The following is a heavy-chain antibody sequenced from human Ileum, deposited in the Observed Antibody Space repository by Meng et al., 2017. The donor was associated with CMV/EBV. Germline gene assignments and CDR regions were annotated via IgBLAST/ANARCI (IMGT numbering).Heavy chain of an antibody. CDR2: IYRGDDK. Sequence: QITLQGSGPTLVKPKQTLTLTCSFSGFSPSTSGEGVGWIRQPPGKALEWLALIYRGDDKRYSPSLNSRLTIAKDTSKNEVVLTLTNMGPIDTGTYYCAHFVGGYYPSRPDYWGQGTLVTVSS. CDR3: AHFVGGYYPSRPDY. J-gene: IGHJ4*02. D-gene: IGHD1-26*01. CDR1: GFSPSTSGEG. V-gene: IGHV2-5*02.